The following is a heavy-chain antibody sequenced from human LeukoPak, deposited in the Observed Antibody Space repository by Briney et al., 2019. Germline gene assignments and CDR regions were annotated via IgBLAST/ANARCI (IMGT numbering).Heavy chain of an antibody. Sequence: KTGGSLRLSCAASGFTFSDYYMSWIRQAPGKGLEWVSYISSSGSTYYADSVKGRFTISRDNSKNTLYLQMNSLRAEDTAVYYCAKDDGNWGQGTLVTVSS. CDR1: GFTFSDYY. D-gene: IGHD4-17*01. V-gene: IGHV3-11*01. CDR3: AKDDGN. CDR2: ISSSGST. J-gene: IGHJ4*02.